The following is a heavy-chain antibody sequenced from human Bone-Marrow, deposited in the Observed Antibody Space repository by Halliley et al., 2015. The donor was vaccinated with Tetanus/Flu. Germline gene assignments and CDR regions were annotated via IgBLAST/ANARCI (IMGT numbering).Heavy chain of an antibody. V-gene: IGHV4-59*08. Sequence: GKGLQWIGYIYYRGRPTPTPPLKSRVTISVDTSKTQFPLKLTSVTAADTAVYYCVTGKGWLPDYWGQGTLVTVSS. D-gene: IGHD5-12*01. J-gene: IGHJ4*02. CDR2: IYYRGRP. CDR3: VTGKGWLPDY.